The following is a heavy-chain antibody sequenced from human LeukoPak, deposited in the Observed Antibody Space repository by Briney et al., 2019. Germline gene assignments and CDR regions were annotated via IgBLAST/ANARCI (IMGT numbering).Heavy chain of an antibody. CDR1: GYTFTGYY. V-gene: IGHV1-2*02. CDR2: INPNSGGT. J-gene: IGHJ1*01. Sequence: ASVKVSCKASGYTFTGYYMHWVRQAPGQGLEWMGWINPNSGGTNYAQKFQGRVTMTTDTSTSTAYMELRSLRSDDTAVYYCARGGSWPLLQYFQHWGQGTLVTVSS. D-gene: IGHD6-13*01. CDR3: ARGGSWPLLQYFQH.